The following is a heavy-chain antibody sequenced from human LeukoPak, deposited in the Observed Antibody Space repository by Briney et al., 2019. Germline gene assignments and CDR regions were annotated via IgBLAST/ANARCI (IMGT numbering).Heavy chain of an antibody. D-gene: IGHD4-17*01. CDR3: TTILYGDYGTFDI. V-gene: IGHV3-73*01. CDR2: IRSKANSYAT. J-gene: IGHJ3*02. Sequence: AGGSLRLSCAASEFTFSASAMHWVRQASGKWLEWVGRIRSKANSYATAYAASVKGRFTISRDDSENTAYLQVNSLKTEDTAVYYCTTILYGDYGTFDIWGQGTMVTVSS. CDR1: EFTFSASA.